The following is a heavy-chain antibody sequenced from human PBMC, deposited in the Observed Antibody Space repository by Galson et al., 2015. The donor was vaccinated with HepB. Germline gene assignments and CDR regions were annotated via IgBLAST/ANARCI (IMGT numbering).Heavy chain of an antibody. J-gene: IGHJ6*02. CDR1: GGSISSYY. D-gene: IGHD4-17*01. Sequence: SETLSLTCTVSGGSISSYYWSWIRQPPGKGLEWIGYIYYSGSTNYNPSLKSRVTISVDTSKNQFSLKLSSVTAADTAVYYCARDQAYADLPTYYYGMDVWGQGTTVTVSS. CDR2: IYYSGST. CDR3: ARDQAYADLPTYYYGMDV. V-gene: IGHV4-59*01.